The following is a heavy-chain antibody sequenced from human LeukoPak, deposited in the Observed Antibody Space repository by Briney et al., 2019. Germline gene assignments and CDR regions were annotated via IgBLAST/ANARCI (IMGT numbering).Heavy chain of an antibody. CDR1: GYTFTSYY. D-gene: IGHD1-26*01. CDR2: INPSGGST. Sequence: ASVKVSCKASGYTFTSYYMHSVRQAPGQGLEWMGIINPSGGSTSYAQKFQGRVTMTRDMSTSTVYMELSSLRSEDTAVYYCARDHGIVGATSDAFDIWGQGTMVTVSS. CDR3: ARDHGIVGATSDAFDI. J-gene: IGHJ3*02. V-gene: IGHV1-46*01.